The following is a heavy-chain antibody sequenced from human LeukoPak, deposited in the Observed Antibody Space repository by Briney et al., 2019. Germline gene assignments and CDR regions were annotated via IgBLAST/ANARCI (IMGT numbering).Heavy chain of an antibody. CDR2: IIPIFGTA. V-gene: IGHV1-69*01. J-gene: IGHJ4*02. CDR3: ARDRRGDGYAGY. Sequence: SVKVSCKASGGTFSSYAISWVRQAPGQGLEWMGGIIPIFGTANYAQKFQGRVTITADESTSTAYMELSSLRSEDTAVYYCARDRRGDGYAGYWGQGTLVTVSS. D-gene: IGHD5-12*01. CDR1: GGTFSSYA.